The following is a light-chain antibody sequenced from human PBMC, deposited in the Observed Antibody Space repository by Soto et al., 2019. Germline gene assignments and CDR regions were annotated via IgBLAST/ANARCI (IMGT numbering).Light chain of an antibody. CDR2: AAS. CDR1: QSISSY. V-gene: IGKV1-39*01. CDR3: QQSYSTPQT. J-gene: IGKJ1*01. Sequence: DIPMTQSPSSLSASVGDRVTITCRASQSISSYLNWYQQKPGKAPKLLIYAASSLQSGVPSRFSGSGAGTDFPLTISRQHPEDFANYCCQQSYSTPQTCGRGTKVEIK.